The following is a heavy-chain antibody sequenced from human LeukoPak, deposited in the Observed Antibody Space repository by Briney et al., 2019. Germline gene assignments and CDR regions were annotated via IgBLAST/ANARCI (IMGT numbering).Heavy chain of an antibody. Sequence: SETLSLTCTVSGGSISSYYWSWIRQPPGEGLEWIGYIYYSGSTNYNPSLKSRVTISVDTSKNQFSLKLSSVTAADTAVYYCARGPVLGYSYGFDYWGQGTLVTVSS. CDR3: ARGPVLGYSYGFDY. CDR1: GGSISSYY. CDR2: IYYSGST. D-gene: IGHD5-18*01. V-gene: IGHV4-59*01. J-gene: IGHJ4*02.